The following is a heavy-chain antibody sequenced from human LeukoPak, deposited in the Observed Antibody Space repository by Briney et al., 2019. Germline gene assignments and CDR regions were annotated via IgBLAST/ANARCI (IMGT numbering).Heavy chain of an antibody. CDR3: ARRLVDSGASQVSDD. V-gene: IGHV4-34*01. CDR1: SGSLSGYY. D-gene: IGHD2-15*01. CDR2: INDSGSV. Sequence: PSETLSLTCVVYSGSLSGYYWSWIRQPPGKGREWIGEINDSGSVNCNPSLKNRVTLSVDTSKKQSSLRLSSVAAADTAVYYCARRLVDSGASQVSDDWGQGTLVTVSS. J-gene: IGHJ4*02.